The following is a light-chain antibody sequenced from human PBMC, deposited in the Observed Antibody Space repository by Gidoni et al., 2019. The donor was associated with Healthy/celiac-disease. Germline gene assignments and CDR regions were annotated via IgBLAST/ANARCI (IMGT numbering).Light chain of an antibody. CDR2: ETS. CDR3: QQCANRPPVT. CDR1: QSVSNS. V-gene: IGKV3-11*01. Sequence: EIVLTQSPATLFLSPGESATLSCRASQSVSNSFAWYQQKAGQAPRLLIYETSSRATGIPARFSGSGSGTDFTLTISSLEPEDFAVYYCQQCANRPPVTFXGXTKVEIK. J-gene: IGKJ4*01.